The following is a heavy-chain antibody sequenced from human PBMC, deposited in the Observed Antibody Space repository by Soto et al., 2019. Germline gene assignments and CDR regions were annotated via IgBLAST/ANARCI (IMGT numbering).Heavy chain of an antibody. CDR1: GYTFTSYG. CDR2: ISAYNGNT. D-gene: IGHD3-9*01. V-gene: IGHV1-18*01. J-gene: IGHJ5*02. Sequence: ASVKVACRASGYTFTSYGISWVRQGPGQGLEWMVWISAYNGNTNYAQKLQGRVTMTTDTSTSTAYMELRSMRSDDTAVYYCARVWLAQLRYFDWLSSEWFDPWGQGTLVTVSS. CDR3: ARVWLAQLRYFDWLSSEWFDP.